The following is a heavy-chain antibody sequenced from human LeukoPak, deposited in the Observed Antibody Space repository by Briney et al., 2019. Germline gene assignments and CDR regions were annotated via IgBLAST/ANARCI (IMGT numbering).Heavy chain of an antibody. J-gene: IGHJ5*01. Sequence: PGGSLRLSCAGSGFPFSSYPISWVRQPPGKGLEWVSAITASGDSTYSADSVKGRFTISRDNRENSLYLHLNSLGVEDTAVYYCARGSVVDESGSYYRWFDSWGQGSLVTVS. CDR3: ARGSVVDESGSYYRWFDS. D-gene: IGHD3-10*01. CDR1: GFPFSSYP. V-gene: IGHV3-23*01. CDR2: ITASGDST.